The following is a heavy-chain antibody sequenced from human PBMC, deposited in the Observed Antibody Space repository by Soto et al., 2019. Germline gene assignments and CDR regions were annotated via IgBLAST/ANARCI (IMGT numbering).Heavy chain of an antibody. CDR2: ISAYNGNT. CDR1: GYTFTSYG. Sequence: ASVKVSCKASGYTFTSYGISWVRQAPGQALEWMGWISAYNGNTNYAQKLQGRVTMTTDTSTSTAYMELRSLRSDDTAVYYCARDRVPGYYDSSGHNWFDPWGQGTLVTVSS. CDR3: ARDRVPGYYDSSGHNWFDP. V-gene: IGHV1-18*01. J-gene: IGHJ5*02. D-gene: IGHD3-22*01.